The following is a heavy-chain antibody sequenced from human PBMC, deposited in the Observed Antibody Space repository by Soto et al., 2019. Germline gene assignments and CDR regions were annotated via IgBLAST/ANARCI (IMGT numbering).Heavy chain of an antibody. Sequence: QITLKESGPTLVKPTQTLTLTCTFSGFSLDTSGVGVACIRQPPGKDLEWLTLIYWDDEKRYSPSLRSILTITKDTSENRVVLTMTNMDPMDPATYSCSHMESRWASYGLDVWGQGTTVTVSS. J-gene: IGHJ6*02. D-gene: IGHD3-3*01. CDR2: IYWDDEK. CDR3: SHMESRWASYGLDV. V-gene: IGHV2-5*02. CDR1: GFSLDTSGVG.